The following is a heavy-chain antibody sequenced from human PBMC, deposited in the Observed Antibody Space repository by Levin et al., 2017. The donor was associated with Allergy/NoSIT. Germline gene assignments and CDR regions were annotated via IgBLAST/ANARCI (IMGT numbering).Heavy chain of an antibody. CDR1: GFTFSSYA. J-gene: IGHJ6*02. CDR3: AKDLSPLYYYYGMDV. CDR2: ISGSGGST. V-gene: IGHV3-23*01. Sequence: GESLKISCAASGFTFSSYAMSWVRQAPGKGLEWVSAISGSGGSTYYADSVKGRFTISRDNSKNTLYLQMNSLRAEDTAVYYCAKDLSPLYYYYGMDVWGQGTTVTVSS.